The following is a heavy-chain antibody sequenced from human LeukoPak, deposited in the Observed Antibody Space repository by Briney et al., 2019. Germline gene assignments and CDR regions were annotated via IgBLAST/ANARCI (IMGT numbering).Heavy chain of an antibody. V-gene: IGHV4-31*03. D-gene: IGHD3-22*01. CDR2: IYYSGST. CDR1: GGAISSGGYY. J-gene: IGHJ4*02. CDR3: ARAQSYDSSGNFDY. Sequence: SQTLCLICTVSGGAISSGGYYWSWIRQHPGKGLEWIGYIYYSGSTYYNPSLKSRVTISVDTSKNQFSLKLSSVTAADTAVYYCARAQSYDSSGNFDYWGQGTLVTVSS.